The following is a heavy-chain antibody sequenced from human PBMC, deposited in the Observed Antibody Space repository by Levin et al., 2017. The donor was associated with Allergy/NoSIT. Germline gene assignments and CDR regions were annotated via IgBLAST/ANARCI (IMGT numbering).Heavy chain of an antibody. CDR1: GGSINNYH. V-gene: IGHV4-59*01. D-gene: IGHD5-24*01. CDR3: ARGWLLGQE. Sequence: PSETLSLTCTISGGSINNYHWNWVRQPPGKGLEWIGCVHYTGGTKYNPSLKSRVTMSVDTSKNQYSLKMSSVTAADTAVYYCARGWLLGQERGRGTLVTVSS. CDR2: VHYTGGT. J-gene: IGHJ4*02.